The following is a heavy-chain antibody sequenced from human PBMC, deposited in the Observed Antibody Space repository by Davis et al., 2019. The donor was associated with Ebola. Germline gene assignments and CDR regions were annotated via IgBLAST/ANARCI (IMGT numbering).Heavy chain of an antibody. CDR3: VRDRHDTSGYGF. Sequence: LRLSCALSGGSITSSGYSWTWVRQPPGKGLEWIGYISYSGSTNYNPSLESRLNISIDTSKNQLSLKLTSVTAADTAVYYCVRDRHDTSGYGFWGQGTLVTVSS. CDR2: ISYSGST. V-gene: IGHV4-30-4*07. D-gene: IGHD3-22*01. J-gene: IGHJ4*02. CDR1: GGSITSSGYS.